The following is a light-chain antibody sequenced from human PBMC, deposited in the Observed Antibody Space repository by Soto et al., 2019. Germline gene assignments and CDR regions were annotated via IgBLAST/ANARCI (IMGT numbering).Light chain of an antibody. J-gene: IGLJ3*02. CDR3: AAWDESLSGWV. CDR1: SSNIGSYP. CDR2: TAT. Sequence: QSVLTQPPSASATPGQRVAISCSGSSSNIGSYPVNWYQQLPGTAPKLLIHTATQRPSGVPDRFSGSKSGTSASLAISGLQSEDDADYFCAAWDESLSGWVFGGGTKLTVL. V-gene: IGLV1-44*01.